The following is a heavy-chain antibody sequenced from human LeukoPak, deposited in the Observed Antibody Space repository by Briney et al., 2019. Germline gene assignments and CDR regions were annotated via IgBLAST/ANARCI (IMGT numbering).Heavy chain of an antibody. D-gene: IGHD5-24*01. CDR1: GFTFSSYG. J-gene: IGHJ4*02. V-gene: IGHV3-33*01. Sequence: PGRSLRLSCAASGFTFSSYGMHWVRQAPGKGLEWVAVIWYDGSNKYYADSVEGRFTISRDNSKNTLYLQMNSLRAEDTAVYYCARDLGWLQRNNGLDYWGQGTLVTVSS. CDR3: ARDLGWLQRNNGLDY. CDR2: IWYDGSNK.